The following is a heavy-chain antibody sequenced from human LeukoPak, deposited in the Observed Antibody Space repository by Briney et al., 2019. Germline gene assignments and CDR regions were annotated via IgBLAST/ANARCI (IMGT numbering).Heavy chain of an antibody. CDR1: GYSFTSYW. CDR2: IYPGDSDT. V-gene: IGHV5-51*01. J-gene: IGHJ6*02. CDR3: ARHLCGSCRYWGRTDYYGMDV. Sequence: GESLKISCKGSGYSFTSYWIGWVRQMPVKGLEWMGIIYPGDSDTRYSPSFQGQVTISADKSISTAYLQWSSLKASDTAMYYCARHLCGSCRYWGRTDYYGMDVWGQGTTVTVSS. D-gene: IGHD1-26*01.